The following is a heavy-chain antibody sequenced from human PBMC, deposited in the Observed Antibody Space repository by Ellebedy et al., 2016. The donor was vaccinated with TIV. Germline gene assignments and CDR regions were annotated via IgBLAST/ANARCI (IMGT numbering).Heavy chain of an antibody. V-gene: IGHV3-74*01. D-gene: IGHD6-19*01. CDR3: ARDRYLAVAETYYYYGMDV. CDR2: INNDGTAT. Sequence: GESLKISXAASGFSFSWHWMHWVRQAPGKGLVWVSRINNDGTATTYADSVKGRFTISRDNAKNSLYLQMNSLRAEDTAVYYCARDRYLAVAETYYYYGMDVWGQGTTVTVSS. J-gene: IGHJ6*02. CDR1: GFSFSWHW.